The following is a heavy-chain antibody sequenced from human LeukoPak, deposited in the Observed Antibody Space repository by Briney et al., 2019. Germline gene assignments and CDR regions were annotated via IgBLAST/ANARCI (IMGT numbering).Heavy chain of an antibody. CDR2: IRYDGSNK. J-gene: IGHJ4*02. D-gene: IGHD3-22*01. Sequence: QPGGSLRLSCAASGFTFSSYGMHWVRQAPGKGLEWVASIRYDGSNKYYADSVKGRFTISRDNSKNTLYLQMNSLRAEDTAVYYCAKEEDYYDSSGPPPRVDFDYWGQGTLVTVSS. V-gene: IGHV3-30*02. CDR3: AKEEDYYDSSGPPPRVDFDY. CDR1: GFTFSSYG.